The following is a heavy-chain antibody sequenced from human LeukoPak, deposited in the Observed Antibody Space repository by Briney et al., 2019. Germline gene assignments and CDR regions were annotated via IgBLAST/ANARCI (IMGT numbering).Heavy chain of an antibody. CDR3: ARYSYGLDY. V-gene: IGHV4-61*05. CDR1: GGSISSSSYY. Sequence: PSETLSLTCTVSGGSISSSSYYWGWIRQPPGKGLEWIGYIYYSGSTNYNPSLKSRVTISVDTSKNQFSLKLSSVTAADTAVYYCARYSYGLDYWGQGTPVTVSS. J-gene: IGHJ4*02. D-gene: IGHD5-18*01. CDR2: IYYSGST.